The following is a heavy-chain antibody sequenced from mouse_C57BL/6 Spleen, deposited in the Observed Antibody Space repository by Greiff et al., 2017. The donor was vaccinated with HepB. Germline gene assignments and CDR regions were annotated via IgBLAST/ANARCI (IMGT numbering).Heavy chain of an antibody. CDR1: GFTFSSYA. CDR2: ISDGGSYT. Sequence: EVKVEESGGGLVKPGGSLKLSCAASGFTFSSYAMSWVRQTPEKRLEWVATISDGGSYTYYPDNVKGRFTISRDNAKNNLYLQMSHLKSEDTAMYYCARCGSSSFAYWGQGTLVTVSA. CDR3: ARCGSSSFAY. V-gene: IGHV5-4*03. J-gene: IGHJ3*01. D-gene: IGHD1-1*01.